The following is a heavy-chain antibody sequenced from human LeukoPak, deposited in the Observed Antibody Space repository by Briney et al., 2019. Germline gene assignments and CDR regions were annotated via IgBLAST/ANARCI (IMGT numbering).Heavy chain of an antibody. D-gene: IGHD1-14*01. CDR2: TYYRSTWYN. Sequence: SQTLSLTCAISGDSVSSNSVTWNWIRQSPSRGLEWLGRTYYRSTWYNDYAVSVKSRITINPDTSKNQFSLQLNSVTPEDTAVYYCVRDDGIGLDAFDIWGQGTMVTVSS. V-gene: IGHV6-1*01. CDR3: VRDDGIGLDAFDI. J-gene: IGHJ3*02. CDR1: GDSVSSNSVT.